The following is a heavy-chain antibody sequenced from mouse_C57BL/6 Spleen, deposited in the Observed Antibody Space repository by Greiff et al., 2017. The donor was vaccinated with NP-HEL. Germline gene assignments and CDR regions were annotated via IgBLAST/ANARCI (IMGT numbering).Heavy chain of an antibody. V-gene: IGHV3-6*01. J-gene: IGHJ1*03. CDR2: ISYDGSN. D-gene: IGHD1-1*01. CDR3: ARATTTVDYWYFDV. CDR1: GYSITSGYY. Sequence: DVKLQESGPGLVKPSQSLSLTCSVTGYSITSGYYWNWIRQFPGNKLEWMGYISYDGSNNYNPSLKNRISITRDTSKNQFFLKLNSVTTEDTATYYCARATTTVDYWYFDVWGTGTTVTVSS.